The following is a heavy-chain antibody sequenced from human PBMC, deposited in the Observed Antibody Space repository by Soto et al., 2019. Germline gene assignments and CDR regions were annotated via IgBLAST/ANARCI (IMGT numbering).Heavy chain of an antibody. Sequence: GGSLRLSCAASGFTFSSYGMHWVRQAPGKGLEWVAVISYDGSNKYYADSVKGRFTISRDNSRNTLYLQMNSLRAEDTAVYYCAKDLATGELVDYYYGMDVWGQGTTVTVSS. CDR1: GFTFSSYG. V-gene: IGHV3-30*18. J-gene: IGHJ6*02. D-gene: IGHD7-27*01. CDR3: AKDLATGELVDYYYGMDV. CDR2: ISYDGSNK.